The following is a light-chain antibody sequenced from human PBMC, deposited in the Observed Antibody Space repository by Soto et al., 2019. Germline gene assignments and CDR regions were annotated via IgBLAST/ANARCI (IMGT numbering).Light chain of an antibody. CDR2: DAS. J-gene: IGKJ3*01. V-gene: IGKV3-11*01. CDR1: QSVSSY. CDR3: QQRSNWPPFT. Sequence: EILLTQSPATLSLSPGERATLSCRASQSVSSYLAWYQQKPGQAPRPLIYDASNRATGIPARFSGSGSGTDFTLTISSLEPEDFAVYYCQQRSNWPPFTFGPGTKVDIK.